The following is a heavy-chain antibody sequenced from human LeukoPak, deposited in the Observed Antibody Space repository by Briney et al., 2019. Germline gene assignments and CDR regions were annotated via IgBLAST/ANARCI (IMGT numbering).Heavy chain of an antibody. CDR1: GFTCSDYS. CDR2: ISSSGFTL. Sequence: GGSLRLSCVASGFTCSDYSMNWVRQAPGKGLEWVSYISSSGFTLNYADPVKGRFTISRDNAKNSLYLQMNSLRAEDTAVYYCARGVPKTSYYYYYMDVWGKGTTVTVSS. CDR3: ARGVPKTSYYYYYMDV. J-gene: IGHJ6*03. D-gene: IGHD4-11*01. V-gene: IGHV3-48*01.